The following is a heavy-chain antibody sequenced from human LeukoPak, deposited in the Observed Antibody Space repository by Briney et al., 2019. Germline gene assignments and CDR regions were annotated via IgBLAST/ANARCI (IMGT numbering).Heavy chain of an antibody. CDR3: ARSHSSGNNWFGP. CDR1: GYSFTSYW. CDR2: IYPGDSDT. Sequence: GESLKISFKGSGYSFTSYWIGWVRPMPGKGLEWMGIIYPGDSDTRYSPSFQGQVTISADKSISTAYLQWSSLKASDTAMYYCARSHSSGNNWFGPWGQGTLVTVSS. J-gene: IGHJ5*02. D-gene: IGHD6-19*01. V-gene: IGHV5-51*01.